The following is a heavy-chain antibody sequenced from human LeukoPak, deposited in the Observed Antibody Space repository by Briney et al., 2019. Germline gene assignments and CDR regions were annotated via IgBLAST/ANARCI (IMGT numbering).Heavy chain of an antibody. CDR2: IWYDGSNK. CDR3: ARGGYCSSTSCAPYYYYGMDV. D-gene: IGHD2-2*01. Sequence: GGSLRLSCAASGFTFSSYGMHWVRQAPGKGLEWVAVIWYDGSNKYYADSVKGRFTISRDNSKNTLYLQMNSLRAEDTAVYYCARGGYCSSTSCAPYYYYGMDVWGQGTLVTVSS. V-gene: IGHV3-33*01. J-gene: IGHJ6*02. CDR1: GFTFSSYG.